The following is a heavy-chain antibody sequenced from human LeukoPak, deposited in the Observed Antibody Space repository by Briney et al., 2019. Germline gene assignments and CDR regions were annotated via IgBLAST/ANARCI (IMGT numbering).Heavy chain of an antibody. CDR1: GLTFNNYN. Sequence: GGSLRLSCVASGLTFNNYNMNWVRQAPGKGLEWVSLISSDGSYIYYADSVRGRFTISRDNAKKSLYLQMNSLRAEDTAVYFCASPHYCSGSSCCFGYWGQGTLVTVSS. CDR2: ISSDGSYI. CDR3: ASPHYCSGSSCCFGY. D-gene: IGHD2-15*01. J-gene: IGHJ4*03. V-gene: IGHV3-21*01.